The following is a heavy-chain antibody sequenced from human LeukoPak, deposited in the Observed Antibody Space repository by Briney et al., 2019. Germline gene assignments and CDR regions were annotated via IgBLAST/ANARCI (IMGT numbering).Heavy chain of an antibody. V-gene: IGHV1-2*02. D-gene: IGHD6-19*01. CDR3: ARTIAVAGTGDY. Sequence: GASVKVSCKASGYTFTGYYMHWVRQAPGQGLEWMGWINPNGGGTNYAQKFQGRVTMTRDTSISTAYMKLSRLRSDDTAVYYCARTIAVAGTGDYWGQGTLVTVSS. CDR1: GYTFTGYY. J-gene: IGHJ4*02. CDR2: INPNGGGT.